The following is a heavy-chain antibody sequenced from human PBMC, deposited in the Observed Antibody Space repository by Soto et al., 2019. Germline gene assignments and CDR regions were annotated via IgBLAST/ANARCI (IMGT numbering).Heavy chain of an antibody. Sequence: LRLSCAASGFTFSSYAMSWVRQAPGKGVEWVSAISGSGGGTYYADSVKGRFTISRDNSKNTLYLQVNSLRAEDTAVYYCAKERSGTSCQDYWGQGTLVTVSS. CDR3: AKERSGTSCQDY. J-gene: IGHJ4*02. CDR1: GFTFSSYA. CDR2: ISGSGGGT. V-gene: IGHV3-23*01. D-gene: IGHD2-2*01.